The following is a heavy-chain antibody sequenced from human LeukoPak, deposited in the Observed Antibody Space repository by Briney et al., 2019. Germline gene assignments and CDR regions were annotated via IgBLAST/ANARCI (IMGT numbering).Heavy chain of an antibody. CDR3: AKAPCSGGSCYFSD. V-gene: IGHV3-23*01. Sequence: GGSLRLSCAASGFTFSSFAMTWVRQAPGKGLGWVSGISGRGDSTYYADSVKGQFTISRDNSKNTLYLQMSSLRADDTAVYFCAKAPCSGGSCYFSDWGQGTLVTVSS. D-gene: IGHD2-15*01. CDR2: ISGRGDST. J-gene: IGHJ4*02. CDR1: GFTFSSFA.